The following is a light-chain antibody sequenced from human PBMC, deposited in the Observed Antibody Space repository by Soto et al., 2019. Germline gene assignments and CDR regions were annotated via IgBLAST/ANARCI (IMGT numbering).Light chain of an antibody. Sequence: EIGLTQSPGTLSLSPGERATLSCRASQSVRSNYLAWYQQKPGQAPRLLIYNSSTRATGIPDRFSGSGSGTDFTLTISRLEPEDFALYYCQKYRDLPQTFGQGTQVEIK. CDR1: QSVRSNY. CDR3: QKYRDLPQT. V-gene: IGKV3-20*01. J-gene: IGKJ1*01. CDR2: NSS.